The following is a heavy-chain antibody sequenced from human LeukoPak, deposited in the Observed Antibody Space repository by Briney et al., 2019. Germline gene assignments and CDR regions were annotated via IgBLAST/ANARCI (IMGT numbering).Heavy chain of an antibody. J-gene: IGHJ4*02. CDR3: ARDRAKYQLLSAGYFDY. CDR2: ISSSSSYI. V-gene: IGHV3-21*01. D-gene: IGHD2-2*01. CDR1: GFTFSSYS. Sequence: GGSLRLSCAASGFTFSSYSMNWVRQAPGKGLEWVSSISSSSSYIYYADSVKGRFTISRDNAKNSLYLQMNSLRAEDTAVYYCARDRAKYQLLSAGYFDYRGQGTLVTVSS.